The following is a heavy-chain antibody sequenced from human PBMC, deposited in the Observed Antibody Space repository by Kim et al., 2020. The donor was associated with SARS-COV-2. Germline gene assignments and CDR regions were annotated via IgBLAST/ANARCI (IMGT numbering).Heavy chain of an antibody. CDR2: IIPIFGTA. CDR1: GGTFSSYA. Sequence: SVRVSCKASGGTFSSYAISWVRQAPGQGLEWMGGIIPIFGTANYAQKFQGRVTITADESTSTAYMELSSLRSEDTAVYYCATLKPEYSSSFSPYWYFDLWGRGTLVTVSS. V-gene: IGHV1-69*13. J-gene: IGHJ2*01. D-gene: IGHD6-6*01. CDR3: ATLKPEYSSSFSPYWYFDL.